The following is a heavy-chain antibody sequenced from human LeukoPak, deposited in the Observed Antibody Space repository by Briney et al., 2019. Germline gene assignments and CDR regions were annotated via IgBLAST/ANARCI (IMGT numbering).Heavy chain of an antibody. V-gene: IGHV3-30-3*01. CDR3: ARDDYDLWSDLLMSLGVYYYGMDV. CDR1: GFTFSSYA. J-gene: IGHJ6*02. CDR2: ISYDGSNK. D-gene: IGHD3-3*01. Sequence: GRSLRLSCAASGFTFSSYAMHWVRQAPGKGLEWVAVISYDGSNKYYADSVKGRFTISRDNSKNTLYLQMNSLRAEDTAVYYCARDDYDLWSDLLMSLGVYYYGMDVWGQGSTVTVSS.